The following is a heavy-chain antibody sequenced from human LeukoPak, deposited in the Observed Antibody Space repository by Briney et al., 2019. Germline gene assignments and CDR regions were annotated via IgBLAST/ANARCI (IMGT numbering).Heavy chain of an antibody. CDR2: IGYDGSNK. J-gene: IGHJ4*02. Sequence: PGGSLRLSCAASGFSFSGYDMHWVRQAPGKGLEWVAIIGYDGSNKYYGDSVKGRFTISRGNAKNSLYLQMNSLRAEDTAVYYCARRESGGYYFGYWGQGTLVTVSS. CDR1: GFSFSGYD. V-gene: IGHV3-33*01. CDR3: ARRESGGYYFGY. D-gene: IGHD3-22*01.